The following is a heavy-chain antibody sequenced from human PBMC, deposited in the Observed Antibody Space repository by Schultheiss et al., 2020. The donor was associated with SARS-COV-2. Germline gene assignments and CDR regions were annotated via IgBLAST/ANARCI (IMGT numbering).Heavy chain of an antibody. CDR3: AQTTYYYGSRQVHAFDI. J-gene: IGHJ3*02. CDR2: IDWDDDK. CDR1: GFSLSTSGVG. V-gene: IGHV2-70*12. Sequence: SGPTLVKPTQTLTLTCTFSGFSLSTSGVGVGWIRQPPGKALEWLARIDWDDDKYYSTSLKTRLTISKDTSKNQVVLTMTNMDPVDTATYYCAQTTYYYGSRQVHAFDIWGQGTMVTVSS. D-gene: IGHD3-10*01.